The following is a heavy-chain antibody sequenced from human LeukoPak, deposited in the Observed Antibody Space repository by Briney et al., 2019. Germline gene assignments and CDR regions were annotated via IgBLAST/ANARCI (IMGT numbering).Heavy chain of an antibody. CDR3: ATWNYGSGSYWFDY. J-gene: IGHJ4*02. V-gene: IGHV1-24*01. Sequence: ASVKVSCKVSGYTLTELSMHWVRQAPGKGLEWMGGFDPEDGETIYAQKFQGRVTMTEDTSTDTAYMELSSLRSEDTAVYYCATWNYGSGSYWFDYWGQGTLVTVSS. D-gene: IGHD3-10*01. CDR1: GYTLTELS. CDR2: FDPEDGET.